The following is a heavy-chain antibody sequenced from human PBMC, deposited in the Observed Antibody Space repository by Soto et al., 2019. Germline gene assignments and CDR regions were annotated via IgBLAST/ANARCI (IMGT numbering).Heavy chain of an antibody. CDR3: ASKGPTTVDWLYHFEF. V-gene: IGHV1-69*01. CDR2: IIRQSGTT. Sequence: QVQLVQSGAEVRKPGSSVKVSCKASGGTFSNYALSWVRQAPGQGLEWMGGIIRQSGTTNYAQKFQGRVSITADESTNTAYMEPRSLTSEDTAVYYCASKGPTTVDWLYHFEFWGQGIPVTVSS. J-gene: IGHJ4*02. CDR1: GGTFSNYA. D-gene: IGHD3-9*01.